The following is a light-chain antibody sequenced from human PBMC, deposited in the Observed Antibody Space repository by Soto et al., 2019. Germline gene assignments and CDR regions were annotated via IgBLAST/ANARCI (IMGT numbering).Light chain of an antibody. CDR1: QSISNW. CDR3: QQYNNWPLYT. CDR2: DAS. J-gene: IGKJ2*01. Sequence: DIQMTQSPSILSASVGDRVTITCRASQSISNWLAWYQQKPGRAPKVLIYDASSLQSGVPSRFSGSGSGTEFTLTISSLQSEDFAVYYCQQYNNWPLYTFGQGTKLEIK. V-gene: IGKV1-5*01.